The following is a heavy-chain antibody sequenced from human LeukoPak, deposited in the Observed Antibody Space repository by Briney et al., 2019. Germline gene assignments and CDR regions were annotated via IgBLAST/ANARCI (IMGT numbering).Heavy chain of an antibody. Sequence: GGSLRLSCVGSGCTFSSYSMKWVRQAPGKGLEWVSSISSSTTFIYYADSVKGRFTLSRDNAKNSLYLQMNSLRAEDTAVYYCARDRVGYIYFACWGQRTLVTVSS. CDR1: GCTFSSYS. CDR2: ISSSTTFI. V-gene: IGHV3-21*01. J-gene: IGHJ4*02. CDR3: ARDRVGYIYFAC. D-gene: IGHD5-24*01.